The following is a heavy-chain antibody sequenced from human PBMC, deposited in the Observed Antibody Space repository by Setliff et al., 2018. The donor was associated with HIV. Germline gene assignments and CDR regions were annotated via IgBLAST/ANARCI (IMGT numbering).Heavy chain of an antibody. D-gene: IGHD3-22*01. J-gene: IGHJ4*02. V-gene: IGHV4-61*02. CDR1: GGSISSGSYY. CDR3: ARGPRPVDVDLFDGSGYSDS. Sequence: PSETLSLTCTVSGGSISSGSYYWSWIRQPAGKGLEWIGRIYTTGITNYIPSLKSRVTISLDTSKNQFSLKLTSVTAADTAVYYCARGPRPVDVDLFDGSGYSDSWGQGTLVTVSS. CDR2: IYTTGIT.